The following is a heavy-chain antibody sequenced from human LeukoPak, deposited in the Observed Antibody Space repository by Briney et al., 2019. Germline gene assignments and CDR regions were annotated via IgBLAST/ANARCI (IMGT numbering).Heavy chain of an antibody. D-gene: IGHD3-22*01. CDR3: ARAPSEIGGYYPEYFRH. V-gene: IGHV3-74*01. CDR1: GFTFSTYW. Sequence: GGSLRLSCAASGFTFSTYWMHWVRQAPGKGLVWVSRIKSDGGTNYADSVKGRFTISRDNAKKTVSLQMNSLRPEDTGVYYCARAPSEIGGYYPEYFRHWGQGTLVTASS. CDR2: IKSDGGT. J-gene: IGHJ1*01.